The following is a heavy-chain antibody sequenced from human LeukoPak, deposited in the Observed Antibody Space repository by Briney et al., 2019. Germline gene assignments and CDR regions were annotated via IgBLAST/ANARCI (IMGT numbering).Heavy chain of an antibody. D-gene: IGHD3-22*01. J-gene: IGHJ4*02. Sequence: HPGGSLRLSCSASGSAFSRFAMTWVRHLPGKGLDWVSTISGNGHQTYYGDSVKGRYSVSRDNSKNILYLQMDSLRADDSALYYCAKDANYYDSSGFFIPFDYWGQGTLVTVSS. CDR3: AKDANYYDSSGFFIPFDY. CDR1: GSAFSRFA. CDR2: ISGNGHQT. V-gene: IGHV3-23*01.